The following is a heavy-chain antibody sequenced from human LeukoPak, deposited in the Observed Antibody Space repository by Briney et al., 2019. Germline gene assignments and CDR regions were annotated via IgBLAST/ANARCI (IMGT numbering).Heavy chain of an antibody. D-gene: IGHD6-13*01. Sequence: PSETLSLTCTVSGGSSTTYYWSWIRQPAGKGLEWIGRIYNSGSTNYNPSLKSRVTISVDKSKNQFSLKLSSVTAADMAVYYCASGYSSTWQSYYMDVWCKGTTVTVSS. J-gene: IGHJ6*03. CDR1: GGSSTTYY. V-gene: IGHV4-4*07. CDR2: IYNSGST. CDR3: ASGYSSTWQSYYMDV.